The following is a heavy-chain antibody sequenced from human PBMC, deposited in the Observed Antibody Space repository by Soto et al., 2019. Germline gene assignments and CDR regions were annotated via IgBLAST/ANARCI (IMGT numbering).Heavy chain of an antibody. J-gene: IGHJ6*02. CDR3: AREGSSGYYYEPHYYYYGMDV. Sequence: PGGSLRLSCAASGFTFSSYGMHWVRQAPGKGLEWVAVIWYDGSNKYYADSVKGRFTISRDNSKNTLYLQMNSLRAEDTAVYYCAREGSSGYYYEPHYYYYGMDVWGQGTTVTVSS. CDR1: GFTFSSYG. D-gene: IGHD3-22*01. CDR2: IWYDGSNK. V-gene: IGHV3-33*01.